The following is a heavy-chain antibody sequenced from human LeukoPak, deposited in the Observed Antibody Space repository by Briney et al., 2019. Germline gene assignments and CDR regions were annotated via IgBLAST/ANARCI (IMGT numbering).Heavy chain of an antibody. CDR3: ARTRYYDSSGGDY. CDR1: VGTYSSYA. Sequence: GASVKVSCKASVGTYSSYAISWVRQAPGQGREWMGRIITIFGTANYAQKYQGRGTITTDEATSTDYMELSSMRSEDTAVYYCARTRYYDSSGGDYWGQGTLVTVSS. V-gene: IGHV1-69*05. CDR2: IITIFGTA. J-gene: IGHJ4*02. D-gene: IGHD3-22*01.